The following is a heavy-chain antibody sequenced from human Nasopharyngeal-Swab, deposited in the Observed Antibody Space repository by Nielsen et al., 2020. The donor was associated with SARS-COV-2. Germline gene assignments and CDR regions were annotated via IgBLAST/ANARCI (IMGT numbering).Heavy chain of an antibody. CDR2: ISSYNGDT. V-gene: IGHV1-18*01. D-gene: IGHD3-10*01. J-gene: IGHJ4*02. Sequence: ASVRVSCRASGYTFTSFGISGGRHAPGQGLEWMGWISSYNGDTHYAHNLQGRITMTTDTSTSTAYLELRSLRSDDTAMYYCATAYGSVSPPEYWGQGTLVTVSS. CDR3: ATAYGSVSPPEY. CDR1: GYTFTSFG.